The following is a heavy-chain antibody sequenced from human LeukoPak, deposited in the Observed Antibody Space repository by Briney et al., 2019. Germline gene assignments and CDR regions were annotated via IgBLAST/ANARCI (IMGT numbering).Heavy chain of an antibody. D-gene: IGHD5-18*01. Sequence: GGSLRLSCAASGFTFSSYSMNWVRQAPGKGLEWVSSISGSSGYIFYADSVKGRFTISRDNAKNSLYLQINSLRAEDTAVYYCARDRRGYSYFYYYGMDVWGQGTTVTVSS. J-gene: IGHJ6*02. CDR2: ISGSSGYI. CDR1: GFTFSSYS. CDR3: ARDRRGYSYFYYYGMDV. V-gene: IGHV3-21*01.